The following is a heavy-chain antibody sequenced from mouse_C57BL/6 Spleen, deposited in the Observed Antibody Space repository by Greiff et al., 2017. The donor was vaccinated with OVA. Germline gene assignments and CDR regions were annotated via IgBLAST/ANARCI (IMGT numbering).Heavy chain of an antibody. CDR3: ARRGFYDGYSYWYFDV. Sequence: QVQLQQSGAELVMPGASVKLSCKASGYTFTSYWMHWVKQRPGQGLEWIGEIDPSDSYTNYNQKFKGKSTLTVDKSSSTAYMQLSSLTSEDSAVYYCARRGFYDGYSYWYFDVWGTGTTVTVSS. CDR2: IDPSDSYT. J-gene: IGHJ1*03. V-gene: IGHV1-69*01. D-gene: IGHD2-3*01. CDR1: GYTFTSYW.